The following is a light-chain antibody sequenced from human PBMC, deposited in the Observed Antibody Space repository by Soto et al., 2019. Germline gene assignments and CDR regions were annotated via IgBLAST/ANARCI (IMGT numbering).Light chain of an antibody. J-gene: IGKJ2*01. CDR1: QNIGAW. CDR3: QQYNSYSHVYT. CDR2: RAS. V-gene: IGKV1-5*03. Sequence: DIPMTQSPSTLSASVGDRVTITCRASQNIGAWLAWYQQKPGQGPKLLIYRASNLESGVPSRFSGSGSGTQFTLAISGLQPDDFATYYCQQYNSYSHVYTFGQGTKLEIK.